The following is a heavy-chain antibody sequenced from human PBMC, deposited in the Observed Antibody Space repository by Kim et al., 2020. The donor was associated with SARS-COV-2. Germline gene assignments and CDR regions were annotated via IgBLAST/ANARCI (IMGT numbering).Heavy chain of an antibody. Sequence: VYGLFTISRDNAKNTLYLQMNSLRPEDTAVYYCARAGDHDISGYYGFFQPWGQGALVTVSS. V-gene: IGHV3-74*01. CDR3: ARAGDHDISGYYGFFQP. J-gene: IGHJ1*01. D-gene: IGHD3-22*01.